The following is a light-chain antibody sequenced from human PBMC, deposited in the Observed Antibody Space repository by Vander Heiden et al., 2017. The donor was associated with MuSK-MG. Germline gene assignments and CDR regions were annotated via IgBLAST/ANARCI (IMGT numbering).Light chain of an antibody. Sequence: DIQMTQSPSSLSASVRDRVTITCRASQSISSYLNWYQQKPGKAPKLLIYAASSSQSGDPSRFSGSGSGTDFTLTISSLQPEDFATYYCQQSHRSPRYTFGQGTKLEIK. CDR2: AAS. V-gene: IGKV1-39*01. CDR3: QQSHRSPRYT. J-gene: IGKJ2*01. CDR1: QSISSY.